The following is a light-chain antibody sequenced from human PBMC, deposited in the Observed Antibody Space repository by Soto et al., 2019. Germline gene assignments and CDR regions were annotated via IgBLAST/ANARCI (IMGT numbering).Light chain of an antibody. CDR3: QQYNNWPLT. J-gene: IGKJ4*01. V-gene: IGKV3-15*01. Sequence: MTQSPATLSVSQGERATLSCRASQSVSSDLAWYQQKPGQAPRLLIYGASTRATGIPARFSGSGSGTEFTLTISSLQSEDFAVYYCQQYNNWPLTFGGGTKVDI. CDR1: QSVSSD. CDR2: GAS.